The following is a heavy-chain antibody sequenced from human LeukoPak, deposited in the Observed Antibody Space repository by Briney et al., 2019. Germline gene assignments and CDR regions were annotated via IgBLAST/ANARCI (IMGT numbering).Heavy chain of an antibody. CDR1: GGSISSYY. V-gene: IGHV4-4*07. J-gene: IGHJ3*02. CDR3: VRGPGMATGEAFDM. Sequence: SETLSLTCAVSGGSISSYYWSWIRQPAGKGPEWIGRIYPSGSTNYSPFLESRVTMSVDTSNNQFSLKLRSMSAADTAVYYCVRGPGMATGEAFDMWGQGTMVTVSS. CDR2: IYPSGST. D-gene: IGHD5-24*01.